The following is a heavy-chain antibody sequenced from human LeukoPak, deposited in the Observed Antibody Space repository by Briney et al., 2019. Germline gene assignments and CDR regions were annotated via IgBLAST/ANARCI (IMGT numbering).Heavy chain of an antibody. CDR2: IWYDGSNK. J-gene: IGHJ5*02. V-gene: IGHV3-33*01. Sequence: GGSLRLSCAASGFTFSSYGMHWVRQAPGKGLEWVAVIWYDGSNKYYADSVKGRFTISRDNSKNTLYLQMNSLGAEDTAVYYCASDRKETNWFDPWGQGTLVTVSS. CDR3: ASDRKETNWFDP. D-gene: IGHD1-14*01. CDR1: GFTFSSYG.